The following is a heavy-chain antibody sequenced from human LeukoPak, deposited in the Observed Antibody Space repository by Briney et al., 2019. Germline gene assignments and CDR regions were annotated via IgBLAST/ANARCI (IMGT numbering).Heavy chain of an antibody. D-gene: IGHD3-3*01. J-gene: IGHJ4*02. CDR1: GGSFSGYY. CDR3: ARTQVWSGYYPYYFDY. Sequence: SETLSLTCAVYGGSFSGYYWSWTRQPPEKGLEWIGEINHSGTTNSNPSLKSRVTISVDTSKDQFSLKLSSVTAADTAVYYCARTQVWSGYYPYYFDYWGQGALVTVSS. V-gene: IGHV4-34*01. CDR2: INHSGTT.